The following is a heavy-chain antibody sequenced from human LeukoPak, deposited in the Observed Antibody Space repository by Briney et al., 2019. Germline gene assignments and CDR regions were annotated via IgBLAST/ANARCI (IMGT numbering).Heavy chain of an antibody. J-gene: IGHJ3*02. V-gene: IGHV3-21*01. CDR2: ISMGSSYI. CDR3: ARDPASDAFDI. Sequence: PGRSLRLSCAASGFTFSGYSMNWVRQAPGKGLEWVSSISMGSSYIKYADSVKGRFSISRDNAQNSLYLQMNSLRAEDTAVYYCARDPASDAFDIWGQGTVVTVSS. CDR1: GFTFSGYS.